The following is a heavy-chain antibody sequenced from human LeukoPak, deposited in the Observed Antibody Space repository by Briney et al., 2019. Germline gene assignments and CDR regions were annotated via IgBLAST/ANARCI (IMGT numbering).Heavy chain of an antibody. CDR1: GGSMTNYY. CDR3: ARDRWGNDDYGNAFDI. V-gene: IGHV4-59*01. D-gene: IGHD4-17*01. CDR2: IHHSGST. Sequence: PSETLSLTCTVSGGSMTNYYWNWFRQPQGKGLEWIGYIHHSGSTTYNSSLGSRVTILVDTSKNQFSLKLTSVTAADTAVYHCARDRWGNDDYGNAFDIWGQGTLVTVSS. J-gene: IGHJ3*02.